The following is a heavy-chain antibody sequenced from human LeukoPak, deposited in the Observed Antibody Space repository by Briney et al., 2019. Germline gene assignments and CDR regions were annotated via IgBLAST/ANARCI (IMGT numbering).Heavy chain of an antibody. CDR3: ARDGTTRYCSRTSCYAFDY. Sequence: PSETLSLTCTVSGGSISSGSYYWSSIRQPAGKGLEWIGRIYTSGSTNYNPSLKSRVTISVDTSKNQFSLKLSSVTAADTAVYYFARDGTTRYCSRTSCYAFDYWGQGTLDTVSS. CDR2: IYTSGST. V-gene: IGHV4-61*02. J-gene: IGHJ4*02. CDR1: GGSISSGSYY. D-gene: IGHD2-2*01.